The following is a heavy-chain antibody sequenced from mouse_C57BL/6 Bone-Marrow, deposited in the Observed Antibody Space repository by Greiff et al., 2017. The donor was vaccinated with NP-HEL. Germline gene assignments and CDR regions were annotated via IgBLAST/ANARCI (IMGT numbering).Heavy chain of an antibody. V-gene: IGHV1-15*01. D-gene: IGHD4-1*01. J-gene: IGHJ2*01. CDR1: GYTFTDYE. CDR2: IDPETGGT. Sequence: VKLMESGAELVRPGASVTLSCKASGYTFTDYEMHWVKQTPVHGLEWIGAIDPETGGTAYNQKFKGKAILTADKSSSTAYLELRSLTSEDSAVYYCTRYGELGRDYWGQGTTLTVSS. CDR3: TRYGELGRDY.